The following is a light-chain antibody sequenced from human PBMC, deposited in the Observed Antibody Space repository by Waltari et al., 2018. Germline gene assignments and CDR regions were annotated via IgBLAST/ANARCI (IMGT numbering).Light chain of an antibody. Sequence: DIVLTQSPDSLAVSLVARATINCKSSHSSSNEDSLAWYQQKPGQPPKLLIYSASTRESGVPDRFSGSGSGTDFTLTITSVQAEDVAVYYCLQCYNTPYTFGQGTRLEIK. CDR3: LQCYNTPYT. J-gene: IGKJ2*01. V-gene: IGKV4-1*01. CDR1: HSSSNEDS. CDR2: SAS.